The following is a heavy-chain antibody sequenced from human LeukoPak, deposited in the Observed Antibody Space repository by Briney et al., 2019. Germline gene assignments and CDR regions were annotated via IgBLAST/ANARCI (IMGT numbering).Heavy chain of an antibody. Sequence: EASVKVSCKVSGYTLTELSMHWVRQAPGKGLEWMGGFDPEDGETIYAQKFQGRVTMTEDTSTDTAYMELSSLRSEDTAVYYCATDAGSGWYVYYFDYWGQGTLVTVSS. V-gene: IGHV1-24*01. CDR3: ATDAGSGWYVYYFDY. CDR2: FDPEDGET. D-gene: IGHD6-19*01. J-gene: IGHJ4*02. CDR1: GYTLTELS.